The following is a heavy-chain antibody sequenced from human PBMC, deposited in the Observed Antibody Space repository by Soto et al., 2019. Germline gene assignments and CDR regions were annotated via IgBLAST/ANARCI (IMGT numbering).Heavy chain of an antibody. CDR2: ISGSGGST. D-gene: IGHD5-18*01. Sequence: GGSLRLSCAASGFTFSSYAMSWVRQAPGKGLEWVSAISGSGGSTYYADSVKGRFTISRDNSKNTLYLQMNSLRAEDTAVYYCARAPTWIQPYCMGEAFEIWGQGTMVTVSS. CDR3: ARAPTWIQPYCMGEAFEI. V-gene: IGHV3-23*01. J-gene: IGHJ3*02. CDR1: GFTFSSYA.